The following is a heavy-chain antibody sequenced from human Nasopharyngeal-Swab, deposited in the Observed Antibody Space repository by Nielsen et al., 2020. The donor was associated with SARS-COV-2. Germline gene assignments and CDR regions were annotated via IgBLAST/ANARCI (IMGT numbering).Heavy chain of an antibody. J-gene: IGHJ4*02. Sequence: GESLKISCAASGFTFSSYAMSWVRQAPGKGLEWVSAISGSGGSTYHADSVKGRFTISRDNSKNKLYLQMHSLRVEDTAVYYCAKDRYCSGGACYFSGFDYWGLGTLVTVSS. CDR1: GFTFSSYA. D-gene: IGHD2-15*01. CDR3: AKDRYCSGGACYFSGFDY. V-gene: IGHV3-23*01. CDR2: ISGSGGST.